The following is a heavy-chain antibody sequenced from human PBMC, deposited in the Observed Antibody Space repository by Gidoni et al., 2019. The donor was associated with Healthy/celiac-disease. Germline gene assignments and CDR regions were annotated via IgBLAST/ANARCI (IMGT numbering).Heavy chain of an antibody. V-gene: IGHV3-74*01. J-gene: IGHJ4*02. Sequence: EVQLVESGGGLVQPGGSLSLSCAASGFTFSSYWMHWVRQAPGKGLVWVSRINRDGRSTSYADAVKGRFTISRDNAKNTLYLQMNSLRAEDTAVYYCARARYCSGGSCYEDSWGQGTLVTVSS. CDR2: INRDGRST. CDR1: GFTFSSYW. D-gene: IGHD2-15*01. CDR3: ARARYCSGGSCYEDS.